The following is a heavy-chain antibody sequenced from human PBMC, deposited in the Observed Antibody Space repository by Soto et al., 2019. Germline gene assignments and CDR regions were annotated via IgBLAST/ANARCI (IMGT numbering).Heavy chain of an antibody. D-gene: IGHD6-19*01. V-gene: IGHV1-3*01. CDR1: GYTFTSYA. CDR3: ARVEQWLAYNWFDP. J-gene: IGHJ5*02. Sequence: ASVKVSCKASGYTFTSYAMHWVRQAPGQRLEWMGWINAGNGNTKYSQKFQGRVTITRDTSASTAYMELSSLRSEDTAVYYCARVEQWLAYNWFDPWGQGTLVTVSS. CDR2: INAGNGNT.